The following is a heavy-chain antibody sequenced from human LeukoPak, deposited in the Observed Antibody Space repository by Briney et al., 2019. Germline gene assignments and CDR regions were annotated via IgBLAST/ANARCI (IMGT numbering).Heavy chain of an antibody. D-gene: IGHD6-25*01. J-gene: IGHJ4*02. CDR2: ISGSSSTI. CDR3: ARAVAAAEDY. Sequence: GGSLRLSCAASGFTFSSYSMNWVRQAPGKGLEWVSYISGSSSTIHYADSVKGRFTISRDNAKNSLYLQMNSLRAEDTAVYYCARAVAAAEDYWGQGTLVTVSS. V-gene: IGHV3-48*04. CDR1: GFTFSSYS.